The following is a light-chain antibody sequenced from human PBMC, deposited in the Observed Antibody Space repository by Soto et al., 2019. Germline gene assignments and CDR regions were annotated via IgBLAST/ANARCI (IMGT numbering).Light chain of an antibody. J-gene: IGKJ1*01. V-gene: IGKV3-20*01. CDR1: QSVSNNY. CDR3: QQYGTSPT. Sequence: EIVLTQSPGTLSLSPGERATLSCRASQSVSNNYLAWYQQKPGQAPRRLIFGASGRATGIPDRFSGSGSGTDFTLTISRLEPEDFAVYYCQQYGTSPTFGQGTKVAI. CDR2: GAS.